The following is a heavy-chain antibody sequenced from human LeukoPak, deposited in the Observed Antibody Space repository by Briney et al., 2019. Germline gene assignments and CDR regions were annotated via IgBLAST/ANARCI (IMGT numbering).Heavy chain of an antibody. D-gene: IGHD3-22*01. CDR1: GFTFSSYS. CDR3: ARKGVYLSYYDSSGYLFDY. CDR2: ISSSSSTI. V-gene: IGHV3-48*02. Sequence: GGPLRLSCAASGFTFSSYSMNWVRQAPGKGLEWVSYISSSSSTIYYADSVKGRFTISRDNAKNSLYLQMNSLRDEDTAVYYCARKGVYLSYYDSSGYLFDYWGQGTLVTVSS. J-gene: IGHJ4*02.